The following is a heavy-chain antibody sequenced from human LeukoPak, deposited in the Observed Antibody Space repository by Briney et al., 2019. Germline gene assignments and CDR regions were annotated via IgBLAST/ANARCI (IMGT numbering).Heavy chain of an antibody. J-gene: IGHJ4*02. D-gene: IGHD1-26*01. CDR3: ARETEFSGSFFVDY. V-gene: IGHV3-74*01. CDR1: GFTFSNYY. Sequence: GGSLRLSCAASGFTFSNYYMQWVRQVPGKGLVWVSRISIDGSITSYADSVKGRFTISRDSAKITLYLQMNSLRAEDTALYYCARETEFSGSFFVDYWGQGTLVTVSS. CDR2: ISIDGSIT.